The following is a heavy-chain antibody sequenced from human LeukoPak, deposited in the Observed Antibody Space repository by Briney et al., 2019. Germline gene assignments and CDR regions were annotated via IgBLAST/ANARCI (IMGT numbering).Heavy chain of an antibody. V-gene: IGHV4-34*01. J-gene: IGHJ4*02. CDR2: INHSGST. CDR3: ARGGERVRYFDWLSRGGLDY. D-gene: IGHD3-9*01. Sequence: SETLSLTCAVYGGSFSGYYWNWIRQPPGKGLEWIGEINHSGSTNYNPSLKSRVTISVGTSKNQFSLKLSSVTAADTAVHYCARGGERVRYFDWLSRGGLDYWGQGTLVTVSS. CDR1: GGSFSGYY.